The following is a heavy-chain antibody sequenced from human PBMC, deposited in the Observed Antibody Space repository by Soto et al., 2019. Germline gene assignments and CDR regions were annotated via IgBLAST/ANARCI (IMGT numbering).Heavy chain of an antibody. CDR3: ARGRVLRYFDWSPLGDY. CDR2: ISSSGSTI. D-gene: IGHD3-9*01. J-gene: IGHJ4*02. V-gene: IGHV3-48*03. Sequence: GGSLRLSCAASGFTFSSYEMNWVRQAPGKGLEWVSYISSSGSTIYYADSVKGRFTISRDNAKNSLYLQMNSLRAEDTAVYYCARGRVLRYFDWSPLGDYWGQGALVTVSS. CDR1: GFTFSSYE.